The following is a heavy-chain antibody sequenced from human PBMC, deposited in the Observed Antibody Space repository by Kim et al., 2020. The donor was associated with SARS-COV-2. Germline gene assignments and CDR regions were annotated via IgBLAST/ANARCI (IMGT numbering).Heavy chain of an antibody. V-gene: IGHV2-70*17. CDR3: ARTRGPQKPLGY. J-gene: IGHJ4*02. Sequence: SGPTLVNPTQTLTLTCTFSGFSLTTSGVCVSWIRQPPGKALEWLARIDWDNDKFYSTSLKTRLTISKDTSKNQVVLTMTNVDPVDTATYYCARTRGPQKPLGYWGQGTLVTVSS. CDR2: IDWDNDK. CDR1: GFSLTTSGVC.